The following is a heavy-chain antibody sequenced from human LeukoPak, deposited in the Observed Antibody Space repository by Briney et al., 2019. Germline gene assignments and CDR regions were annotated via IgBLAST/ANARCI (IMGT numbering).Heavy chain of an antibody. D-gene: IGHD6-6*01. J-gene: IGHJ4*02. CDR2: IYYTGST. CDR1: GGSISSYY. CDR3: ARVLCVSSSSAYFDY. Sequence: SETLSLTCTVSGGSISSYYWTWIRQPPGKRLEWIGYIYYTGSTNYNPSLKSRVIISVDTSRNQFSLQLSSVTAADTAVYYCARVLCVSSSSAYFDYWGQGTPVTVSS. V-gene: IGHV4-59*01.